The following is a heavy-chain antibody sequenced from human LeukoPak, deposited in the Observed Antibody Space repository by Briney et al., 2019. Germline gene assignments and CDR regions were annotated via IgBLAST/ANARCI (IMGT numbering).Heavy chain of an antibody. CDR3: ARDHRWGFDY. CDR1: GFAFSRYE. D-gene: IGHD7-27*01. CDR2: ISSSGYTI. V-gene: IGHV3-48*03. J-gene: IGHJ4*02. Sequence: GGSLRLSCAASGFAFSRYEMNWVRQAPGKGLEWVSYISSSGYTIYYADSVKGRFTISRDNAKNSLYLHMNSLRTEDTAVYYCARDHRWGFDYWGRGTLVTVSS.